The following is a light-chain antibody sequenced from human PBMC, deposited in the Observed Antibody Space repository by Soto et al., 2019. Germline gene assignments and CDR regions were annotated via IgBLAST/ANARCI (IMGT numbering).Light chain of an antibody. CDR1: SSDVGSYNY. CDR3: CSYAGSYTWV. Sequence: QSVLTQPPSASGTPGQRVTISCSGSSSDVGSYNYVSWYQQHPGKAPKLMIYDVSKRPSGVPDRFSGSKSGNTASLTISGLQAEDEADYYCCSYAGSYTWVFGTGTKLTVL. J-gene: IGLJ1*01. CDR2: DVS. V-gene: IGLV2-11*01.